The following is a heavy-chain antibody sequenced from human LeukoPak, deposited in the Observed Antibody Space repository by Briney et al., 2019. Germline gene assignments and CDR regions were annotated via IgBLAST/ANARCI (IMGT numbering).Heavy chain of an antibody. CDR3: AYSSGYLDAFDI. J-gene: IGHJ3*02. Sequence: GGSLRLSCAASGFIFSNYAMYWVRQAPGKGLEWVAVISYDGSNKYYADSVKGRFTISRDNSKNTLYLQMNSLRAEDTAVYYCAYSSGYLDAFDIWGQGTMVTVSS. D-gene: IGHD3-3*01. V-gene: IGHV3-30-3*01. CDR2: ISYDGSNK. CDR1: GFIFSNYA.